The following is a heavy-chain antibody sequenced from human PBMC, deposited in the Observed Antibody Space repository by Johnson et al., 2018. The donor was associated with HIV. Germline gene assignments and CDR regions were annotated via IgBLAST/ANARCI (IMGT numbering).Heavy chain of an antibody. J-gene: IGHJ3*02. D-gene: IGHD1-1*01. CDR2: IRYDGSSN. CDR1: GFSFSAYG. Sequence: VQLVESGGGAVQPGGSLRLSCAASGFSFSAYGMHWVRQAPGKGLEWVAFIRYDGSSNFYPDSVKGRFTISRDNSKNTLYLQMNNLGPEDTAVYYCAKDLMYNWNDVGAFDIWGQGTMVTVSS. CDR3: AKDLMYNWNDVGAFDI. V-gene: IGHV3-30*02.